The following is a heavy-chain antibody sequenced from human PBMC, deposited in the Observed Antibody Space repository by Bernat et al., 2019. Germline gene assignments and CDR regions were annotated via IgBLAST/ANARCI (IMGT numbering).Heavy chain of an antibody. CDR1: GGSISSSSYY. J-gene: IGHJ4*02. D-gene: IGHD4-11*01. V-gene: IGHV4-39*07. CDR3: ATSFDYSNYYFDY. Sequence: QLQLQESGPGLVKPSETLSLTCTVSGGSISSSSYYWGWIRQPPGKGLEWIGSIYYSGSTYYNPSLKSRVTISVDTSKNQFSLKLSSVTAADTAVYYCATSFDYSNYYFDYWGQGTLVTVSS. CDR2: IYYSGST.